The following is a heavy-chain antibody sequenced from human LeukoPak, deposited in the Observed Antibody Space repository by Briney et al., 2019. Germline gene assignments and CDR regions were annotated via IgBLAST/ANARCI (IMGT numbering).Heavy chain of an antibody. Sequence: GASVKVSCKASGYNFISYYMHWVRQAPGQGLEWMGIINPSGGSTSYAQKFQDRVTMTRDTFTSTVYMELSSLKSEDTAVYYCAREDVVLVDAVRYYYYGMDVWGKGTTVTVSS. V-gene: IGHV1-46*01. CDR1: GYNFISYY. J-gene: IGHJ6*04. CDR3: AREDVVLVDAVRYYYYGMDV. D-gene: IGHD2-8*01. CDR2: INPSGGST.